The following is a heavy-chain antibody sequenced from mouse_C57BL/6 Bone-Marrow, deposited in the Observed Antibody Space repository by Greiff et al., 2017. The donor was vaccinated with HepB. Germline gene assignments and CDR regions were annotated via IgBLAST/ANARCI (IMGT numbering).Heavy chain of an antibody. CDR3: ARAYYYGSSPRWYFDV. J-gene: IGHJ1*03. Sequence: EVMLVESEGGLVQPGSSMKLSCTASGFPFSDYYIAWVRQVPEKGLEWVANLNYDGSCTYYLDSLKSRFILSRDNAKNLLYLQMSRLKSEDTATDYSARAYYYGSSPRWYFDVWGTGTTVTVSS. V-gene: IGHV5-16*01. D-gene: IGHD1-1*01. CDR2: LNYDGSCT. CDR1: GFPFSDYY.